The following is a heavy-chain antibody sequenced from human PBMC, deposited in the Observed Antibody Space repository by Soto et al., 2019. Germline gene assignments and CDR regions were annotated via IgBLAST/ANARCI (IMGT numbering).Heavy chain of an antibody. CDR3: AREECSAGNCYEFDY. Sequence: QVQLQQWGAGLLKPSETLSLTCAVYGGSFSGYYWSWIRQFPGKGLEWIGEINHSGSTNYNPSLKSRVTISVDTYKNQFSLKLSSVTAADTAVYYCAREECSAGNCYEFDYWGQGTLVTVSS. V-gene: IGHV4-34*01. CDR1: GGSFSGYY. CDR2: INHSGST. J-gene: IGHJ4*02. D-gene: IGHD2-15*01.